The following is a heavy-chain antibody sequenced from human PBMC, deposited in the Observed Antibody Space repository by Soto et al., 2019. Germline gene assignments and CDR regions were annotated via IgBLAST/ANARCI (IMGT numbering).Heavy chain of an antibody. CDR2: ISGYSGNA. J-gene: IGHJ4*02. Sequence: QVQVMQSGAEVKKPGDSVKVSCKTSGYIFSDYGINWVRQAPGQGLEWMGWISGYSGNANLAQKFQGRVTMTTDKSPRTAYMALRRLRSDDTAVYYCAKRTSGTTWGESDYWGQGTLVTVSS. V-gene: IGHV1-18*04. D-gene: IGHD4-17*01. CDR3: AKRTSGTTWGESDY. CDR1: GYIFSDYG.